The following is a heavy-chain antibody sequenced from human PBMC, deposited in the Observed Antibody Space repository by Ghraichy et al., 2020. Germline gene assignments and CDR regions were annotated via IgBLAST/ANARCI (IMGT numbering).Heavy chain of an antibody. D-gene: IGHD1-1*01. CDR2: LSDSGGST. J-gene: IGHJ2*01. CDR3: VKDPTTTTTGYFDL. V-gene: IGHV3-23*01. Sequence: LSLTCAASGFTFSNHAMTWLRQAPGKGLEWVSGLSDSGGSTYYADSVKGRFTISRDNSKSTVYLQMNSLRVEDTAVYLCVKDPTTTTTGYFDLWGRGPLATVST. CDR1: GFTFSNHA.